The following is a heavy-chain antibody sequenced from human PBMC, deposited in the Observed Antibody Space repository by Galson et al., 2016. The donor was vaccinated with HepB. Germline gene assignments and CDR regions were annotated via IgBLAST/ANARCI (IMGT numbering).Heavy chain of an antibody. CDR3: ARLGGLLNWNYVKDNGMDV. CDR2: ISSSRSYI. J-gene: IGHJ6*02. D-gene: IGHD1-7*01. CDR1: GFTFSSYS. Sequence: SLRLSCAASGFTFSSYSMNWVRQAPGKGLEWVSSISSSRSYIFYADTVKGRFTISRDNAKNSLFLQMNSLRAEDTAVYYCARLGGLLNWNYVKDNGMDVWGQGTKVTVSS. V-gene: IGHV3-21*01.